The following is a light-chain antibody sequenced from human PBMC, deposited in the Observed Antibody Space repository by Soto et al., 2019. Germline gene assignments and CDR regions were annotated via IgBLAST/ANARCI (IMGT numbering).Light chain of an antibody. CDR3: QQYGSSPLT. V-gene: IGKV3-20*01. Sequence: EIVLTQSPDTLSLSPGERATLSCRASQSVSASYLAWYQHKPGQAPRLLMYGASRRATGIPDRFSGSGSGTDFTLSIRRLEPEDFVVYFYQQYGSSPLTFGGGTKVEIK. CDR1: QSVSASY. J-gene: IGKJ4*01. CDR2: GAS.